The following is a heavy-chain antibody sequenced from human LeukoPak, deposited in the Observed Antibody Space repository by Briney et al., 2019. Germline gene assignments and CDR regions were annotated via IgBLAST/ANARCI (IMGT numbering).Heavy chain of an antibody. CDR2: IYTSGST. V-gene: IGHV4-4*07. D-gene: IGHD6-13*01. J-gene: IGHJ3*02. Sequence: SETLSLTCTLSGGSISSYYWSWIRQPAGKGLEWIGRIYTSGSTNYNPSLKSRVTMSVDTSKNQFSLKLSSVTAADTAVYYCATWIAAAGYYAFDIWGQGTMVTVSS. CDR3: ATWIAAAGYYAFDI. CDR1: GGSISSYY.